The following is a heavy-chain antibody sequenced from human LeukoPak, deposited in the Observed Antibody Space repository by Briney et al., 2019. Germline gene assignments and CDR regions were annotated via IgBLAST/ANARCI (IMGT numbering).Heavy chain of an antibody. D-gene: IGHD3-10*01. V-gene: IGHV1-46*01. CDR1: GYTFTIYY. CDR3: ARGPRITMVRGGQWYYYMDV. Sequence: GAAVTVSFTASGYTFTIYYIHWVRQAPGQGGEGVGFINLSGGSTNYAQKFQGRVTMTRDTSTSTVYMELSTLRSEDTAVYYCARGPRITMVRGGQWYYYMDVWGKGTTVTIFS. CDR2: INLSGGST. J-gene: IGHJ6*03.